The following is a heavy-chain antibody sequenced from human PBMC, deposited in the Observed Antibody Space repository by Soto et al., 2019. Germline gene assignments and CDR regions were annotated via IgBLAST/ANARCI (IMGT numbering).Heavy chain of an antibody. D-gene: IGHD3-10*01. V-gene: IGHV4-59*01. CDR2: IYNSGST. CDR3: ARAGSDYHQYYYYYYCMDI. J-gene: IGHJ6*02. Sequence: SETLSLTCTVSGGSMSRYYWSWIRQSPVKGLEWIGYIYNSGSTNYNPSLKSRVTISADTSKNQFSLKATSVTAADTAVYYCARAGSDYHQYYYYYYCMDISCQGTSVTVFS. CDR1: GGSMSRYY.